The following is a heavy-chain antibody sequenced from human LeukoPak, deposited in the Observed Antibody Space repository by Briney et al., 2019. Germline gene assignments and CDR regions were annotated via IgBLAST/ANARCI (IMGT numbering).Heavy chain of an antibody. J-gene: IGHJ5*02. CDR2: IYPGDSDT. CDR3: ARRSRDLWFGEQGPFDP. D-gene: IGHD3-10*01. V-gene: IGHV5-51*01. Sequence: GESLKISCEGSGYSFTSYWIGWVRQMPGKGLEWMGIIYPGDSDTRYSPSFQGQVTISADKSISTAYLQWSSLKASDTAMYYCARRSRDLWFGEQGPFDPWGQGTLVTVSS. CDR1: GYSFTSYW.